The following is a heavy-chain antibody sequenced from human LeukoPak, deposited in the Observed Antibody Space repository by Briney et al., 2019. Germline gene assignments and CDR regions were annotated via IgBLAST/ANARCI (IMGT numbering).Heavy chain of an antibody. V-gene: IGHV4-34*01. J-gene: IGHJ4*02. CDR3: ARGGRDGYTLYPLDY. CDR1: GGSFSGYY. D-gene: IGHD5-24*01. CDR2: INHSGST. Sequence: PSETLSLTCAVYGGSFSGYYWSWIRQPPGKGLEWIGEINHSGSTNYNPSLKSRVTISVDTSKNQFSLKLRSVTAADTAVYYCARGGRDGYTLYPLDYWGQGTLVTVSS.